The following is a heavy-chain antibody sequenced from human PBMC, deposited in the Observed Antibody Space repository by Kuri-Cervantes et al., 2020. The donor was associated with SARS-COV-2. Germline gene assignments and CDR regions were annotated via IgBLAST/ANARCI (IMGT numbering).Heavy chain of an antibody. Sequence: GESLKISCAACGLTFSSYSMNWVRQAPGKGLEWVSSISSSSSYIYYADSVKGRFTISRDNAKNSLYLQMSSLRAEDTAVYYCARDLRLGKSLDYWGQGTLVTVSS. CDR3: ARDLRLGKSLDY. CDR1: GLTFSSYS. CDR2: ISSSSSYI. D-gene: IGHD7-27*01. V-gene: IGHV3-21*01. J-gene: IGHJ4*02.